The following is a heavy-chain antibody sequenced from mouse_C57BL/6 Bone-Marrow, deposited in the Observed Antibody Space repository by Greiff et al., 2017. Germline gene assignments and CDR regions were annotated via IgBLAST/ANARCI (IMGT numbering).Heavy chain of an antibody. D-gene: IGHD2-5*01. CDR1: GFTFSSYG. J-gene: IGHJ4*01. CDR3: ARQGYYSNSYAMDY. CDR2: ISSGGSYT. Sequence: EVKLVESGGDLVKPGGSLKLSCAASGFTFSSYGMSWVRQTPDKRLEWVATISSGGSYTYYPDSVKGRFTSSRDNAKTTLYLQMSRMKSEDTAMYYCARQGYYSNSYAMDYWGQGTSVTVSS. V-gene: IGHV5-6*01.